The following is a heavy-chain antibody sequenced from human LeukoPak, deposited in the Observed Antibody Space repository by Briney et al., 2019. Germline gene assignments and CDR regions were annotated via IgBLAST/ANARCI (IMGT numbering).Heavy chain of an antibody. D-gene: IGHD3-16*01. CDR3: MGDGPSWGLL. CDR1: AISINPYY. CDR2: IIYTTGST. J-gene: IGHJ4*02. V-gene: IGHV4-4*07. Sequence: SETLSLTCTVSAISINPYYCTCIRQPAGKGLEWIGRIIYTTGSTNYNPSLSSRVTMPVDTSKNQISLKLTYVTAADTAMYYCMGDGPSWGLLWGLGTLVILSS.